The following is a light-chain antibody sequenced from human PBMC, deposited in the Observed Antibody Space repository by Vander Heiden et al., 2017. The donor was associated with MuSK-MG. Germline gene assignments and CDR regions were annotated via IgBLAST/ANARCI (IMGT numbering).Light chain of an antibody. J-gene: IGLJ1*01. CDR2: RNN. Sequence: QSVLTQPPSASGTPGQGVTISCSGSSSNIGSNYEYWYQQLPGTAPKLLMYRNNQRPSGVPDRFSGSKSGTSASLAISGLRSEDEADYYCAAWDDSLSALYVFGTGTKVTVL. CDR3: AAWDDSLSALYV. V-gene: IGLV1-47*01. CDR1: SSNIGSNY.